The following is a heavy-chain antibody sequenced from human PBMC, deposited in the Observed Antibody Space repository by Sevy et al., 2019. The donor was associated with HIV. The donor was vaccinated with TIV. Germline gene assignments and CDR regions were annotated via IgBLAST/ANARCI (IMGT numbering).Heavy chain of an antibody. CDR1: GVTTEDYG. D-gene: IGHD1-26*01. Sequence: GGSLRLSCAGSGVTTEDYGMNWVRQVPGKGLEWVSGIYWNGGSTAYADSVKGRFTISRDNAKRSLYLQMNSLRVDDTALYYCVRAFSATYSAYFDYWGQGPLVTVSS. V-gene: IGHV3-20*04. J-gene: IGHJ4*02. CDR2: IYWNGGST. CDR3: VRAFSATYSAYFDY.